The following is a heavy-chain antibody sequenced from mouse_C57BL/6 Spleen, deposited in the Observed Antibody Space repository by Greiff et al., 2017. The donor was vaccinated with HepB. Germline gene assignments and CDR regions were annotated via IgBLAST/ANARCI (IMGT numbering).Heavy chain of an antibody. D-gene: IGHD1-1*02. J-gene: IGHJ2*01. V-gene: IGHV1-76*01. CDR3: AREVYMGYFDY. CDR2: IYPGSGNT. Sequence: VQLQQSGAELVRPGASVKLSCKASGYTFTDYYINWVKQRPGQGLEWIARIYPGSGNTYYNEKFKGKATLTAEKSSSTAYMQLSSLTSEDSAVYFCAREVYMGYFDYWGQGTTLTVSS. CDR1: GYTFTDYY.